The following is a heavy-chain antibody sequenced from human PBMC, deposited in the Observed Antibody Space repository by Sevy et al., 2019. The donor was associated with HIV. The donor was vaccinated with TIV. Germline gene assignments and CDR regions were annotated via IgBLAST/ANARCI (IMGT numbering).Heavy chain of an antibody. CDR1: GFTFSSYD. J-gene: IGHJ5*02. Sequence: GGSLSLSCTASGFTFSSYDMNWVRQAPGKGLEWVSKISSSGSSIYYADSVKGRLTISRDNAKNSLNLQMNSLRAEDTAVYYCTRNGGAFDNGFDPWGQGTLVTVSS. CDR2: ISSSGSSI. D-gene: IGHD2-8*01. V-gene: IGHV3-48*03. CDR3: TRNGGAFDNGFDP.